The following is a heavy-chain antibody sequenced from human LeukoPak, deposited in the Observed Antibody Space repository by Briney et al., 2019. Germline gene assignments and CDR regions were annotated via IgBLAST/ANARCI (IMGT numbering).Heavy chain of an antibody. J-gene: IGHJ6*03. CDR1: GYTFTGYY. D-gene: IGHD3-10*01. V-gene: IGHV1-2*02. CDR2: INPNTGDT. CDR3: ARAGSGRYYYYMDV. Sequence: GASVKVSCKASGYTFTGYYMHWVRQAPGQGLEWMGWINPNTGDTNYAQKFQGRVTMTRDTSISTAYMELSRLTSDDTAVYYCARAGSGRYYYYMDVWGKGTTVTVSS.